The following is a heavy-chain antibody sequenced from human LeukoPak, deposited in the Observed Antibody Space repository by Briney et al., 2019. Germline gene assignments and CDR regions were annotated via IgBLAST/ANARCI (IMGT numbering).Heavy chain of an antibody. CDR1: GYTFTSYG. CDR2: MNPNSGNT. D-gene: IGHD3-9*01. V-gene: IGHV1-8*02. J-gene: IGHJ4*02. Sequence: ASVKVSCKASGYTFTSYGISWVRQAPGQGLEWMGWMNPNSGNTGYAQKFQGRVTMTRNTSISTAYMELSSLRSEDTAVYYCARGSRWGYFDWLSQYYFDYWGQGTLVTVSS. CDR3: ARGSRWGYFDWLSQYYFDY.